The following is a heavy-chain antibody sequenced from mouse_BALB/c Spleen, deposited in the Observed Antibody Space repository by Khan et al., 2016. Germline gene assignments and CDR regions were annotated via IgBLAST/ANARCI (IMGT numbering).Heavy chain of an antibody. CDR2: IRSKSNNYAT. D-gene: IGHD2-4*01. CDR3: VSQDYDWGWFAY. J-gene: IGHJ3*01. CDR1: GFTFNTYA. V-gene: IGHV10-1*02. Sequence: EVQLVESGGGLVQPKGSLKLSCAAAGFTFNTYAMNWVRQAPGKGLEWVARIRSKSNNYATYYADSVKDRFTISRDDSQSMLYLQMNNLKTEDTAMYYCVSQDYDWGWFAYWGQGTLVTVSA.